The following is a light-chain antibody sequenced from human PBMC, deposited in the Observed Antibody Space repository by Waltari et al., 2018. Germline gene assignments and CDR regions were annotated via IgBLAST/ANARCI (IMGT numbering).Light chain of an antibody. CDR2: GAS. J-gene: IGKJ2*01. V-gene: IGKV3-20*01. Sequence: EIVLTQSPGTLSLSPGDRAALPCRASQKVSSSVLAGYQQKPGQAPRLLIYGASSRATGSPDRFSGSGYGTDFTLTISRLEPEDFAVYYCHQYGTSPYTFGQGTKLEIK. CDR1: QKVSSSV. CDR3: HQYGTSPYT.